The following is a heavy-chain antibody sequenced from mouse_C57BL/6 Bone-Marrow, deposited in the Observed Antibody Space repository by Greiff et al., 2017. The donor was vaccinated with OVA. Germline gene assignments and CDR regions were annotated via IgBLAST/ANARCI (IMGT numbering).Heavy chain of an antibody. J-gene: IGHJ4*01. CDR2: IHPNSGST. V-gene: IGHV1-64*01. D-gene: IGHD2-12*01. CDR1: GYTFTSYW. Sequence: QVQLQQPGAELVKPGASVKLSCKASGYTFTSYWMHWVKQRPGQGLEWIGMIHPNSGSTNYNEKFKSKATLTVDKSSSTAYMQLSSLTSEDSAVYYCARDWDFTTGLNYAMDDWGQGTSVTVSS. CDR3: ARDWDFTTGLNYAMDD.